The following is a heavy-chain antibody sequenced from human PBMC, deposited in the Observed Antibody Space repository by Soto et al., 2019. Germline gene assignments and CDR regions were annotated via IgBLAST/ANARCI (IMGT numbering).Heavy chain of an antibody. CDR1: GGSFRGYY. D-gene: IGHD3-10*01. CDR3: ARGEITLLGGMDV. Sequence: SETLSLTCTVSGGSFRGYYWGWVRQPPGKGLEWIGEINHSGTSNYHPSLKSRVTISVATSKNQFSLTVNSVTPADTAVYYCARGEITLLGGMDVWGQGTTV. J-gene: IGHJ6*02. CDR2: INHSGTS. V-gene: IGHV4-34*01.